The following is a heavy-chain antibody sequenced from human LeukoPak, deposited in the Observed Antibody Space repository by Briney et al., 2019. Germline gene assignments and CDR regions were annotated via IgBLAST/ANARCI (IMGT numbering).Heavy chain of an antibody. CDR1: GYTFTSYG. J-gene: IGHJ5*02. V-gene: IGHV1-69*05. CDR3: ARSLGYCSSTSCYFPYNWFDP. D-gene: IGHD2-2*01. Sequence: GASVKVSCKASGYTFTSYGISWVRQAPGQGLEWMGGIIPIFGTANYAQKFQGRVTITTDESTSTAYMELSSLRSEDTAVYYCARSLGYCSSTSCYFPYNWFDPWGQGTLVTVSS. CDR2: IIPIFGTA.